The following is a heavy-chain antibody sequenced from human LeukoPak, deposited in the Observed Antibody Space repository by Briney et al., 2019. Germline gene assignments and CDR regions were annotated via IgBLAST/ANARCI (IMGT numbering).Heavy chain of an antibody. V-gene: IGHV3-53*01. J-gene: IGHJ4*02. Sequence: GGSLRLSCAASGFTVSSNYMSWVRQAPGKGLEWVSVIYSGGSTYYADSVKGRFTNFRDDSKNTLYLQMNSLRAEDTAVYYCAGASEYTGYYWGQGTLVTVSS. CDR2: IYSGGST. D-gene: IGHD2/OR15-2a*01. CDR3: AGASEYTGYY. CDR1: GFTVSSNY.